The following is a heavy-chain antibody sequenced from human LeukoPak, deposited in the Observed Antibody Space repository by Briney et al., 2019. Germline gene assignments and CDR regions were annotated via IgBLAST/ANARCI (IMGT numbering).Heavy chain of an antibody. D-gene: IGHD6-13*01. CDR1: GGSISSYY. CDR2: IYYSGST. J-gene: IGHJ4*02. V-gene: IGHV4-59*08. CDR3: ARHRDSSSWYFDY. Sequence: SETLSLTCTFSGGSISSYYWSWIRQPPGKGLEWIAYIYYSGSTNYNPSLKSRATISVDTSKNQFSLKLSSVTAADTAVYYCARHRDSSSWYFDYWGQGTLVTVSS.